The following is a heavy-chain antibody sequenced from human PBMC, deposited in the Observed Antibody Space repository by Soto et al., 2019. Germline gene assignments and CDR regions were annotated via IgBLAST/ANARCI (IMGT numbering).Heavy chain of an antibody. Sequence: GGSLRLSCVGSGFTFSSNWMTWVRQAPGKGLEWVANIRQDGSEINYVDSVKGRFTISRDNTKNSLYLQMNSLRAEDTAIYYCAREVVVSRGASYFGYWGRGTLVTVSS. J-gene: IGHJ4*02. CDR3: AREVVVSRGASYFGY. D-gene: IGHD2-2*01. CDR1: GFTFSSNW. V-gene: IGHV3-7*04. CDR2: IRQDGSEI.